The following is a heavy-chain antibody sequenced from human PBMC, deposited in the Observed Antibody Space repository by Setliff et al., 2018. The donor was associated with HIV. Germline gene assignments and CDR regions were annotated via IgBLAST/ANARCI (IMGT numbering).Heavy chain of an antibody. CDR2: INPNSGGT. J-gene: IGHJ4*02. CDR3: ARTLPQYTNLFDY. CDR1: GYTFTSYA. V-gene: IGHV1-2*02. D-gene: IGHD5-18*01. Sequence: ASVKVSCKASGYTFTSYAMHWVRQAPGQGLEWMGWINPNSGGTNYAQKFQGRVTMTRDTSTSTAYMELSRLRSDDTAVYYCARTLPQYTNLFDYWGQGTLVTVSS.